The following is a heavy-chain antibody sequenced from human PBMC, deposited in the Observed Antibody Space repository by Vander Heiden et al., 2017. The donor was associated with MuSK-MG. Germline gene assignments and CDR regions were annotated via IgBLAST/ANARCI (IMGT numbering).Heavy chain of an antibody. CDR2: IYYSGST. Sequence: QLQLQESCPGLVTPSATLSLTCIVSGGSISSSSYYWGWIRQPPGKGLEWIGNIYYSGSTYYNPSLKSRVAISLDMSKNQFSLKLNSVTAADRAVYYCARRRLAAAGGFDYWGQGTLVTVSS. CDR1: GGSISSSSYY. J-gene: IGHJ4*02. V-gene: IGHV4-39*01. CDR3: ARRRLAAAGGFDY. D-gene: IGHD6-25*01.